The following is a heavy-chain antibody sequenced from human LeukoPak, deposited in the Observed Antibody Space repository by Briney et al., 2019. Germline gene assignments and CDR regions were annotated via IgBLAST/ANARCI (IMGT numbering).Heavy chain of an antibody. CDR3: ARDRADFWSGYYPDAFDI. CDR1: GFTFSAYW. J-gene: IGHJ3*02. Sequence: PGGSLRLSCAASGFTFSAYWMHWVRQAPGKGLVWVSRIYSDGFSIAYADSVKGRFTISRDNAKNTLYLHMNSLRAEDTAAYYCARDRADFWSGYYPDAFDIWGQGTMVTVSS. D-gene: IGHD3-3*01. V-gene: IGHV3-74*01. CDR2: IYSDGFSI.